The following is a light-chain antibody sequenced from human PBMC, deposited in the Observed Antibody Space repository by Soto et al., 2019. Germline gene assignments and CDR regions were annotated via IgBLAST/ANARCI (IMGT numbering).Light chain of an antibody. V-gene: IGKV3-20*01. J-gene: IGKJ2*01. CDR3: QQYSTPPIYT. CDR2: GTS. CDR1: QSVTNTY. Sequence: IALTQSPGTLSLSPGDRGTLSCRASQSVTNTYLAWYQQKGGQPPRLLIHGTSSSTTGIHDSFSGSGSGTNFTLTISRLEPEDFAVYYCQQYSTPPIYTFGQGTKVEIK.